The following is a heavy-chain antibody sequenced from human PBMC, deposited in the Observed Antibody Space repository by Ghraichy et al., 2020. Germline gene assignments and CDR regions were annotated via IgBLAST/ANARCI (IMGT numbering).Heavy chain of an antibody. D-gene: IGHD2-2*01. CDR1: GFTFSGYW. J-gene: IGHJ6*02. CDR3: VKNVVAAGKLYYYYYGMDV. V-gene: IGHV3-7*01. Sequence: GGSLRLSCSASGFTFSGYWMNWVRQAPGKGLEWVASIKQDGSEEIYVESVKGRFTISRDNAKTSLDLQMNSLRAEDTAVYYCVKNVVAAGKLYYYYYGMDVWSQGPTVTVSS. CDR2: IKQDGSEE.